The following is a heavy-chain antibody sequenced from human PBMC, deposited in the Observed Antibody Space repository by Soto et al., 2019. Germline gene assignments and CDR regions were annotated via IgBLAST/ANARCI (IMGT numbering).Heavy chain of an antibody. CDR2: ITFSGNTV. J-gene: IGHJ6*02. Sequence: GGSLRLSCAASGFTFSDSYMSWIRQAPGKGLEWISYITFSGNTVYYADSLKGRFTISKDNAKNSLYLQMNRLRAEDTAVYYCARVSWREKYGMDVWGQGTTVTVSS. CDR3: ARVSWREKYGMDV. CDR1: GFTFSDSY. V-gene: IGHV3-11*01.